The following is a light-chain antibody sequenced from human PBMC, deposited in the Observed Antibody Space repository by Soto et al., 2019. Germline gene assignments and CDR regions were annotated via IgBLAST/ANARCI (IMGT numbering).Light chain of an antibody. CDR2: DAS. J-gene: IGKJ1*01. CDR3: QERRDWPPGWR. CDR1: QSVSSY. V-gene: IGKV3-11*01. Sequence: EIVLTQSPATLSLSPRERATLSCRASQSVSSYLAWYQQNAGQAPRLLIYDASNRATGIPARFSGSGSGTEFTVTISRLEPDDFAVFYCQERRDWPPGWRFGRGAKVEIK.